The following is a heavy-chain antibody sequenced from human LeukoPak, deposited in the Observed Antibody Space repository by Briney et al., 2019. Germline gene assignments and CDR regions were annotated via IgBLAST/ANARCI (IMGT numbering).Heavy chain of an antibody. CDR2: INWNGGST. D-gene: IGHD6-19*01. J-gene: IGHJ2*01. CDR1: GFTFDDYG. Sequence: RTGGSLRLSCAASGFTFDDYGMSWVRQAPGKGLEWVSGINWNGGSTGYADSVKGRFTISRDNAKNSLYLQMNSLRAEDTALYYCARGSGWYLYFDLWGRGTLVAVSS. V-gene: IGHV3-20*04. CDR3: ARGSGWYLYFDL.